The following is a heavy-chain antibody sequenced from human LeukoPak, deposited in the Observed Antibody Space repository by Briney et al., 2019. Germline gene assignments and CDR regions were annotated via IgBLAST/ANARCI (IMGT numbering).Heavy chain of an antibody. CDR1: GFTFSSYA. CDR3: ARGGPYNWNDKLVY. V-gene: IGHV3-64*01. CDR2: ISSNGGST. J-gene: IGHJ4*02. D-gene: IGHD1-20*01. Sequence: VGSLRLSCAASGFTFSSYAMHWVRQAPGKGLEYVSAISSNGGSTYYANSVKGRFTISRDNSKNTLYLQMGSLRAEDTAVYYCARGGPYNWNDKLVYWGQGTLVTVSS.